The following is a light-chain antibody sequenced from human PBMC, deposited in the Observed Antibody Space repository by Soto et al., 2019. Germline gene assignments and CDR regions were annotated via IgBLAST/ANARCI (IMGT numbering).Light chain of an antibody. Sequence: EIVMTQSPATLSVSPGERATLSCRASQSISSNLAWYQQKPGQAPRLLMFRTSSRATGFPARFSGSGSGTEFNLTISSLQSEDFAVYYCQQYGNSPWTFGQGTKVDIK. CDR3: QQYGNSPWT. J-gene: IGKJ1*01. CDR2: RTS. V-gene: IGKV3-15*01. CDR1: QSISSN.